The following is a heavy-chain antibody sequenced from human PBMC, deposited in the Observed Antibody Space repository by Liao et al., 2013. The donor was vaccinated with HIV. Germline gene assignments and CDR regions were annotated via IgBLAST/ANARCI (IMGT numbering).Heavy chain of an antibody. CDR3: ASSGGRGDFFDY. V-gene: IGHV4-4*07. Sequence: QLQESGPRLMRPSETVSLTCSFSGDSGSTNSWNWIRQTADKRFEWIGRVFHSGSTNYNPSLRRRVTLSVDASNSLVSLTMTSLTAADSALYFCASSGGRGDFFDYWGQGTLLAVSS. CDR2: VFHSGST. J-gene: IGHJ4*02. CDR1: GDSGSTNS.